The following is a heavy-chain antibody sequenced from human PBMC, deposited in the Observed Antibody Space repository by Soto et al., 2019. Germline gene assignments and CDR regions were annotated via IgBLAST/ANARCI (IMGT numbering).Heavy chain of an antibody. Sequence: GGSLRLSCAASGFTFSSYAMSWVRQAPGKGLEWVSAISGSGGSTYYADSVKGRFTISRDNSKNTLYLQMNSLRAEDTAVYYCAKGGDSSGWTYNWFDPWGQGTLVTVSS. V-gene: IGHV3-23*01. CDR1: GFTFSSYA. CDR2: ISGSGGST. J-gene: IGHJ5*02. CDR3: AKGGDSSGWTYNWFDP. D-gene: IGHD6-19*01.